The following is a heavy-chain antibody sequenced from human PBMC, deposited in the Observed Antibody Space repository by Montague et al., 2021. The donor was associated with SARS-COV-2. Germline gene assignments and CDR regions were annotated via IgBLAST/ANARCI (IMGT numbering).Heavy chain of an antibody. D-gene: IGHD3-16*01. Sequence: SETLSLTCTVSAGAIRDTDYFWGWIRQPPGKGLEWIGSIYYSGTTXHXXXXKXRVTISVDTSKNQFSLKLSSVTAADTAVYFCARHRDNLGSLNWFAPWGQEPWSPSPQ. CDR1: AGAIRDTDYF. CDR2: IYYSGTT. CDR3: ARHRDNLGSLNWFAP. V-gene: IGHV4-39*01. J-gene: IGHJ5*02.